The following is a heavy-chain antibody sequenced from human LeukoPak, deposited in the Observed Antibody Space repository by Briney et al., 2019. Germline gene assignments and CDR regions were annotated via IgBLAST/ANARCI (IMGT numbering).Heavy chain of an antibody. V-gene: IGHV4-39*07. CDR1: GGSVTRSSDY. CDR3: ARGNGQFDY. D-gene: IGHD4-11*01. CDR2: INHSGST. J-gene: IGHJ4*02. Sequence: SETLSLTCSVSGGSVTRSSDYWGWARQPPGKGLEWIGEINHSGSTNYNPSLKSRVTISVDTSKNQFSLKLSSVTAADTAVYYCARGNGQFDYWGQGTLVTVSS.